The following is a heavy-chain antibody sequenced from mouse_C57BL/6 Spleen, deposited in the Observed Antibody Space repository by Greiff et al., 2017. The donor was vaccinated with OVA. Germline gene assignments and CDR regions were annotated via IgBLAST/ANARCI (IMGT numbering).Heavy chain of an antibody. D-gene: IGHD2-1*01. CDR2: INPNNGGT. J-gene: IGHJ3*01. CDR1: GYTFTDYY. Sequence: EVQLQQSGPELVKPGASVKISCKASGYTFTDYYMNWVKQSHGKSLEWIGDINPNNGGTSYNQKFKGKATLTVDKSSSTAYMELRSLTSEISSVYYCARGEIYYGNSAWFAYWGQGTLVTVSA. CDR3: ARGEIYYGNSAWFAY. V-gene: IGHV1-26*01.